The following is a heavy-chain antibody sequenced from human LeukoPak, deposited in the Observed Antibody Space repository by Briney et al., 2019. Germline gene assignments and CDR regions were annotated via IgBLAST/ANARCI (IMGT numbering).Heavy chain of an antibody. Sequence: HPGRSLRLSCAASGSTFSSYGMHWVRQAPGKGLEWVAVISYDGSNKYYADSVKGRFTISRDNSNNTLYLQMNSLRAEDTAVYYCAKDMWGGQRQNYFDYWGQGTLVTVSS. D-gene: IGHD1-26*01. J-gene: IGHJ4*02. CDR1: GSTFSSYG. CDR3: AKDMWGGQRQNYFDY. CDR2: ISYDGSNK. V-gene: IGHV3-30*18.